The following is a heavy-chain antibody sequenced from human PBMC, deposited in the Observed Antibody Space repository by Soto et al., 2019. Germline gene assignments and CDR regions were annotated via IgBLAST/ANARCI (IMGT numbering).Heavy chain of an antibody. Sequence: PSETLSLTCAVSGGSISSGGYSWSWIRQPPGKGLEWIGYIYHSGSTYYNPSLKSRVTISVDRSKNQFSLKLSSVTAADTAVYYCARGLVYDFWSGYYAYGMDVWGQGTTVTVSS. D-gene: IGHD3-3*01. J-gene: IGHJ6*02. CDR3: ARGLVYDFWSGYYAYGMDV. CDR1: GGSISSGGYS. V-gene: IGHV4-30-2*01. CDR2: IYHSGST.